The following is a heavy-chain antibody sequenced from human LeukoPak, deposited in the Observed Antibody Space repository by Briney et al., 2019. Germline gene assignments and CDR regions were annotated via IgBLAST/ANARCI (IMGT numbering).Heavy chain of an antibody. CDR3: ARVFRGLLPQHGSCYAGCLHYYYYYMDV. J-gene: IGHJ6*03. Sequence: PGGSLRLSCAASGFTFSSYAMHWVRQAPGKGLEWVAVISYDGSNKYYADSVKGRFTISRDNAKNSLYLQMNSLRAEDTAVYYCARVFRGLLPQHGSCYAGCLHYYYYYMDVWGKGTTVTVSS. D-gene: IGHD2-15*01. CDR2: ISYDGSNK. CDR1: GFTFSSYA. V-gene: IGHV3-30-3*01.